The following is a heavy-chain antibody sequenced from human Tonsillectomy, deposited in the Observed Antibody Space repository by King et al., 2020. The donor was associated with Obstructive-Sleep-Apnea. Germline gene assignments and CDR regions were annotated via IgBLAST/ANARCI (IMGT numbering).Heavy chain of an antibody. CDR2: INHSGST. J-gene: IGHJ5*02. CDR1: GGSFSDYY. V-gene: IGHV4-34*01. Sequence: HVQLQQWGAGLLKPSETLSLSCAVYGGSFSDYYWSWIRQPPGKGLEWIWEINHSGSTNYNASLKSLVTISVDMSKNQFSLKLTSLTAAETAVYYCARGSGAADVNWFDPWGQGALVTVSS. CDR3: ARGSGAADVNWFDP. D-gene: IGHD6-13*01.